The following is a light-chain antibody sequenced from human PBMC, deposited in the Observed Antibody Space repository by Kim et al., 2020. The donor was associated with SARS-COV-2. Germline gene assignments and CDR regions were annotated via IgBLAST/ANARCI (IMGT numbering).Light chain of an antibody. CDR1: QDIRND. V-gene: IGKV1-17*01. Sequence: DIQMTQSPSSLSASVGDRVTITCRSSQDIRNDLGWYQQNPEGAPKRLIYGASSLQSGVPSRFSGSGSGTEFTLTISSLQPEDFATYFCLQHNTYPITFGQGTRLEIK. CDR3: LQHNTYPIT. CDR2: GAS. J-gene: IGKJ5*01.